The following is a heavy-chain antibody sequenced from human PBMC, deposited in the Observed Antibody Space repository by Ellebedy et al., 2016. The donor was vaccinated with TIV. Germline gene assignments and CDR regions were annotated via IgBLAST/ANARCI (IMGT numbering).Heavy chain of an antibody. CDR2: ISGSRTYI. CDR1: GFTFNSYT. CDR3: VKEGEGGDYNSHFQY. D-gene: IGHD4-17*01. Sequence: PGGSLRLSCAASGFTFNSYTMNRVRQAPGKGLEWVSSISGSRTYIYYADSVKGRFTVSRDNSKNMVYLQLNSLTAEDTAVYYCVKEGEGGDYNSHFQYWGQGNLVTVSS. V-gene: IGHV3-21*04. J-gene: IGHJ4*02.